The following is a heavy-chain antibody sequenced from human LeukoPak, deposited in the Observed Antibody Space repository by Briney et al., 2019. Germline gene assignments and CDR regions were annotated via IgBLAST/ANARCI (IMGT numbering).Heavy chain of an antibody. V-gene: IGHV3-30*18. D-gene: IGHD6-6*01. CDR1: GYTFSSYG. CDR3: AKTSYSSSSGGGYYFDY. Sequence: GGSLRLSCAASGYTFSSYGMHWVRQAPGKGLEWVAVISYDGSNKYYADSVKGRFTISRDNSKNTLHLQMNSLRAEDTAVYYCAKTSYSSSSGGGYYFDYWGQGTRVTVSS. J-gene: IGHJ4*02. CDR2: ISYDGSNK.